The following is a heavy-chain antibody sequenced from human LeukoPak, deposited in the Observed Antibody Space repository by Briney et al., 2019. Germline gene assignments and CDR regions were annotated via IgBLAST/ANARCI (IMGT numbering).Heavy chain of an antibody. Sequence: ASVKVSCKASGYTFTGYYIHWVRQAPGQGLEWMGWINPDSGGTIYVQKFQGRVTMTRDSPISTVYMELGRLSSDDTAVYYCARGPNWGLDYWGQGTLVTVSS. D-gene: IGHD7-27*01. CDR2: INPDSGGT. J-gene: IGHJ4*02. CDR1: GYTFTGYY. CDR3: ARGPNWGLDY. V-gene: IGHV1-2*02.